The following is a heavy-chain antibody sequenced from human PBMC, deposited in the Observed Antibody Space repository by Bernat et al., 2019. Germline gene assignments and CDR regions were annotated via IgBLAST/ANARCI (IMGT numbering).Heavy chain of an antibody. V-gene: IGHV3-20*04. J-gene: IGHJ5*02. Sequence: EVQLVESGGGVVRPGGSLRLSCAASGFTFDDYGMSWVRQAPGKGLEWVSGINWNGGSTGYADSVKGRFTISRDNAKNSLYLQMNSLRAEDTALYYCARHPGGSGSYYGDWFDPWGQGTLVTVSS. CDR2: INWNGGST. D-gene: IGHD3-10*01. CDR3: ARHPGGSGSYYGDWFDP. CDR1: GFTFDDYG.